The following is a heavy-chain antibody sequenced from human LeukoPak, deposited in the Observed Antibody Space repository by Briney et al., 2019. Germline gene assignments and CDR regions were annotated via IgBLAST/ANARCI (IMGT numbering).Heavy chain of an antibody. V-gene: IGHV3-9*01. CDR3: AKDNRRHYTSGPNPDSLH. Sequence: LPGGSLRLSCAGSGFIFNNYAMHWVRQPPGEGLEWVSGISWNSGSMDYADSVKGRFTISRDNAKNSLYLQMNSLRVEDTAFYYCAKDNRRHYTSGPNPDSLHWGQGALVPVSS. J-gene: IGHJ4*02. CDR2: ISWNSGSM. CDR1: GFIFNNYA. D-gene: IGHD6-19*01.